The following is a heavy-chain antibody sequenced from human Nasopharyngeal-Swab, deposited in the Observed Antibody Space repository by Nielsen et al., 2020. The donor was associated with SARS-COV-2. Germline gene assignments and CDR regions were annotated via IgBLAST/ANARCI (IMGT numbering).Heavy chain of an antibody. D-gene: IGHD3-10*01. Sequence: LTCAASGFTFSSYSMNWVRQAPGKGLEWVSFISSSGSHKYYADSMKGRFTISRDNAKSSLYLQLSSLRAEDTAVYYCARVEEYYYGSGSLSDNWGQGTLVTVSS. CDR1: GFTFSSYS. J-gene: IGHJ4*02. CDR2: ISSSGSHK. CDR3: ARVEEYYYGSGSLSDN. V-gene: IGHV3-21*01.